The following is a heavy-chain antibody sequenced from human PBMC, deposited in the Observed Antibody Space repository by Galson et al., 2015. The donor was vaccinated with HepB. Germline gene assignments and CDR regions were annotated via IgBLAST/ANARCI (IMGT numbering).Heavy chain of an antibody. CDR1: GFTFSSYS. J-gene: IGHJ4*02. D-gene: IGHD3-10*01. CDR2: ISSSSSTI. V-gene: IGHV3-48*02. Sequence: SLRLSCAASGFTFSSYSMNWVRQAPGKGLEWVSYISSSSSTIYYADSVKGRFTISRDNAKNSLYLQMNSLRDEDTAVYYCARDYYGSGSFPVDYWGQGTLVTVSS. CDR3: ARDYYGSGSFPVDY.